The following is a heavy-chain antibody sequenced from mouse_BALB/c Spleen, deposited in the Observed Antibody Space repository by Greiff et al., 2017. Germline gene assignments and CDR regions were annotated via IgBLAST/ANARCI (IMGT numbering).Heavy chain of an antibody. V-gene: IGHV2-2*02. Sequence: QVQLQQSGPGLVQPSQSLSITCTVSGFSLTSYGVHWVRQSPGKGLEWLGVIWSGGSTDYNAAFISRLSISKDNSKSQVFFKMNSLQANDTAIYYCARPSYYGSSLDYWGQGTTLTVSS. CDR3: ARPSYYGSSLDY. D-gene: IGHD1-1*01. J-gene: IGHJ2*01. CDR1: GFSLTSYG. CDR2: IWSGGST.